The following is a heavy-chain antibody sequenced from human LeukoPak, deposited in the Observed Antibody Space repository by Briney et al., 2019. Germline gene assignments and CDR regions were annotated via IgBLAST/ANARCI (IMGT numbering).Heavy chain of an antibody. J-gene: IGHJ4*02. V-gene: IGHV1-2*02. CDR2: INPNSGGT. Sequence: ASVKVSCKASGYTFTGYYMHWVRQAPGQGLEWMGWINPNSGGTNYAQKFQGRVTMTRDTSISTAYMELSRLRSDDTAVYYCARERRYCSSTSCSRSFDCWGQGTLVTVSS. CDR1: GYTFTGYY. CDR3: ARERRYCSSTSCSRSFDC. D-gene: IGHD2-2*01.